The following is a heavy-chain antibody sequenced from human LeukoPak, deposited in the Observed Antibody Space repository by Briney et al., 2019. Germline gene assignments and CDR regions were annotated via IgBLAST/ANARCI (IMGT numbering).Heavy chain of an antibody. CDR1: GGSITNSNYY. J-gene: IGHJ4*02. CDR2: IYHSGNT. V-gene: IGHV4-39*01. D-gene: IGHD3-9*01. Sequence: PSETLSLTCTVSGGSITNSNYYWGWIRQPPGKGLEWIGTIYHSGNTYYNPSLKSRVTISVDTSKNQFSLKLSSVTAADTAVYYCALRYFDRDYWGQGTLVTVSS. CDR3: ALRYFDRDY.